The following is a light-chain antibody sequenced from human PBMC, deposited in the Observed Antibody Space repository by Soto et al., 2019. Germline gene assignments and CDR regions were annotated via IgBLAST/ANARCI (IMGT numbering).Light chain of an antibody. J-gene: IGLJ2*01. CDR1: RSDVGGYKY. V-gene: IGLV2-8*01. CDR2: EVT. Sequence: QSALTQPPSASGSPGQSVTIACTGTRSDVGGYKYVSWYQHHPGKAPKVVIYEVTKRPSGVPDRFSGSQSGNTASLTVSGLHAEDEADYYCSSYGGTNNVVFGGGTQLTVL. CDR3: SSYGGTNNVV.